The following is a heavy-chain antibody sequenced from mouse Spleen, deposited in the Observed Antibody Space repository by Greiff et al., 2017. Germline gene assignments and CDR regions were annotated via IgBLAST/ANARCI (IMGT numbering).Heavy chain of an antibody. CDR1: GFTFSDYG. D-gene: IGHD2-3*01. CDR3: ARGDGYYEIWYAMDY. Sequence: EVKVVESGGGLVKPGGSLKLSCAASGFTFSDYGMHWVRQAPEKGLEWVAYISSGSSTIYYADTVKGRFTISRDNAKNTLFLQMTSLRSEDTAMYYCARGDGYYEIWYAMDYWGQGTSVTVSS. CDR2: ISSGSSTI. J-gene: IGHJ4*01. V-gene: IGHV5-17*01.